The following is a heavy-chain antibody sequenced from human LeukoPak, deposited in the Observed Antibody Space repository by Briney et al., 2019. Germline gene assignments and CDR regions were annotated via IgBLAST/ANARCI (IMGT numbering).Heavy chain of an antibody. J-gene: IGHJ4*02. V-gene: IGHV3-23*01. Sequence: PGGSLRLSCSASGFTFRNYVMHWVRQAPGKGLEWVSAISGSGGDTYYADSVQGRFTISRDNSKNTLYLQMNSLRAEDTAIYYCAKDASAPYYDSSAYIPSIDYWGQGTLVTVSS. CDR2: ISGSGGDT. CDR1: GFTFRNYV. D-gene: IGHD3-22*01. CDR3: AKDASAPYYDSSAYIPSIDY.